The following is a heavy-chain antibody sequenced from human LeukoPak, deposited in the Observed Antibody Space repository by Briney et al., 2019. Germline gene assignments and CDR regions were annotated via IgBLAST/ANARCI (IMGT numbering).Heavy chain of an antibody. CDR3: AKGRDSSSWYSYYFDY. CDR2: ISGSGGST. Sequence: GGSLRLSCAASGFTSSSYAMSWVRQAPGKGLEWVSAISGSGGSTYYADSVKGRFTISRDNSKNTLYLQMNSLRAEDTAVYYCAKGRDSSSWYSYYFDYWGQGTLVTVSS. V-gene: IGHV3-23*01. J-gene: IGHJ4*02. D-gene: IGHD6-13*01. CDR1: GFTSSSYA.